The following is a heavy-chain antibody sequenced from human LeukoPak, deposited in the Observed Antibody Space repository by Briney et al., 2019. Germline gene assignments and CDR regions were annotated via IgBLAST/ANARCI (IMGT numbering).Heavy chain of an antibody. CDR2: MNPNSGNT. Sequence: ASVKVSCKASGYTFTSYDINWVRQATGQGLEWMGWMNPNSGNTGYAQKFQGRVTMTRNTSISTAYMELSSLRSEDTAVYYCVVRILAGLQGKGDFDYWGQGTLVTVSS. CDR3: VVRILAGLQGKGDFDY. CDR1: GYTFTSYD. J-gene: IGHJ4*02. D-gene: IGHD3-3*01. V-gene: IGHV1-8*01.